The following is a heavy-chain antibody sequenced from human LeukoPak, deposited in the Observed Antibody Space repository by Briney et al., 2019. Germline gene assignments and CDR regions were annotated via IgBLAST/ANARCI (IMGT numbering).Heavy chain of an antibody. CDR2: IYYSGST. J-gene: IGHJ6*02. V-gene: IGHV4-59*08. Sequence: PSETLSLTCTASGGSISSYYWSWIRQPPGKGLEWIGYIYYSGSTNYNPSLKSRVTISVDTSKNQFSLKLSSVTAADTAVYYCARGNYDILTGYYCGMDVWGQGTTVTVSS. CDR3: ARGNYDILTGYYCGMDV. CDR1: GGSISSYY. D-gene: IGHD3-9*01.